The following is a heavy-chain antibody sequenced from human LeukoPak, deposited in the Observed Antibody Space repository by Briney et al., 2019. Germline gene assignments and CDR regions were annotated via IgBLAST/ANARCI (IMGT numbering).Heavy chain of an antibody. J-gene: IGHJ5*02. Sequence: ASVKVSCKASGYTFTSYDINWVRQATGQGLEWMGWMNPNSGNTGYAQKFQGRATMTRNTSISTAYMELSSLRSEDTAVYYCARKRIAAAARGDWFDPWGQGTLVTVSS. CDR2: MNPNSGNT. CDR1: GYTFTSYD. V-gene: IGHV1-8*01. CDR3: ARKRIAAAARGDWFDP. D-gene: IGHD6-13*01.